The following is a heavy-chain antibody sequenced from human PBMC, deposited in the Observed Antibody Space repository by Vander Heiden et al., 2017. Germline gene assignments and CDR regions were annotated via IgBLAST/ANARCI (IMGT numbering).Heavy chain of an antibody. J-gene: IGHJ6*02. Sequence: VQLLECGGGLVQPGGSLRLSCAASGFTFSSYSMNWVRQAPGKALEWVSYISSSSSTIYYADSVKGRFTISRDNAKNSLYLQMNSLRDEDTAVYYCARGEGTHYYYYYGMDVWGQGTTVTVSS. D-gene: IGHD1-1*01. CDR1: GFTFSSYS. CDR2: ISSSSSTI. V-gene: IGHV3-48*02. CDR3: ARGEGTHYYYYYGMDV.